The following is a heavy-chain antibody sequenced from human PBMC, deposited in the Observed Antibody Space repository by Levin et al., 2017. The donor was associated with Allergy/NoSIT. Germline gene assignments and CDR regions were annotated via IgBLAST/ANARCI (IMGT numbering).Heavy chain of an antibody. CDR3: ASGGFWSADAFDI. J-gene: IGHJ3*02. CDR2: ISSSGSTI. D-gene: IGHD3-3*01. CDR1: GFTFSDYY. V-gene: IGHV3-11*01. Sequence: GESLKIFCAASGFTFSDYYMSWIRQAPGKGLEWVSYISSSGSTIYYADSVKGRFTISRDNAKNSLYLQMNSLRAEDTAVYYCASGGFWSADAFDIWGQGTMVTVSS.